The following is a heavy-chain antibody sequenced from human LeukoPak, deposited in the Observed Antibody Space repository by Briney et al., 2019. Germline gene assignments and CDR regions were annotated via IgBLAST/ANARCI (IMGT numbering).Heavy chain of an antibody. Sequence: PGGSLRLSCAASGFTFSSSAMSWVRQAPGKGLEWVAVISYDGSKKYYADTVKGRFTISRDNSKNTLYLQMNSLRAEDTAVYYCANKPFGDLDYWGQGTLVTVSS. CDR3: ANKPFGDLDY. D-gene: IGHD3-10*01. V-gene: IGHV3-30*04. CDR1: GFTFSSSA. CDR2: ISYDGSKK. J-gene: IGHJ4*02.